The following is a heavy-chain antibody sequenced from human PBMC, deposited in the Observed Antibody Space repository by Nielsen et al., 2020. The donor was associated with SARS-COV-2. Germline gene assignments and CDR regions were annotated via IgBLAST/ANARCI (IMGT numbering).Heavy chain of an antibody. CDR1: GGSISSSSYY. CDR2: IYHSGST. Sequence: SETLSLTCTVSGGSISSSSYYWGWIRQPPGKGLEWIGYIYHSGSTNYNPSLKSRVTISVDTSKNQFSLNLSSVTAADTAVYYCARGPHDYGDYWLGYWGQGTLVTVSS. J-gene: IGHJ4*02. D-gene: IGHD4-17*01. V-gene: IGHV4-61*05. CDR3: ARGPHDYGDYWLGY.